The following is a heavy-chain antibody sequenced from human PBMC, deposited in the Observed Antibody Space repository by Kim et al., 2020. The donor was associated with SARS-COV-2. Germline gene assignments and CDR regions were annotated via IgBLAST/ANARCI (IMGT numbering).Heavy chain of an antibody. J-gene: IGHJ4*02. Sequence: GGSLRLSCAASGFTFSSYSMNWVRQAPGKGLEWVSSISSSSSYIYYADSVKGRFTISRDNAKNSLYLQMNSLRAEDTAVYYCARDHPLAVRPGFDYWGQGTLVTVSS. D-gene: IGHD6-6*01. CDR2: ISSSSSYI. CDR1: GFTFSSYS. V-gene: IGHV3-21*01. CDR3: ARDHPLAVRPGFDY.